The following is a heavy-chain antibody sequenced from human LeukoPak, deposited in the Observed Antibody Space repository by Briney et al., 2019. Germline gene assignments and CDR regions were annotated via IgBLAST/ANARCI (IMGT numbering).Heavy chain of an antibody. D-gene: IGHD6-13*01. CDR3: ARDRYSSSWSAYYFDY. CDR2: IYYSGST. Sequence: PSETLSLTCTVSGGSISSYYWSWIRQPPGKGLEWIGYIYYSGSTYYNPSLKSRVTISVDTSKNQFSLKLSSVTAADTAVYYCARDRYSSSWSAYYFDYWGQGTLVTVSS. J-gene: IGHJ4*02. V-gene: IGHV4-59*12. CDR1: GGSISSYY.